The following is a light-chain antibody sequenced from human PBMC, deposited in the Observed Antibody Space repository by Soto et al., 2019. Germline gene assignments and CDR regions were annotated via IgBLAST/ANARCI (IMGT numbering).Light chain of an antibody. V-gene: IGLV2-18*02. CDR1: SSDVGSYNR. J-gene: IGLJ1*01. CDR2: ELS. CDR3: SSYTSSSIYV. Sequence: QSALTQPPSVSGSPGQSVTISCTGTSSDVGSYNRVSWYQQPPGTAPKLMIYELSNRPSGVPDRFSGSKSGNTASLTISGLQAEDEADYYCSSYTSSSIYVFGTGTKLTVL.